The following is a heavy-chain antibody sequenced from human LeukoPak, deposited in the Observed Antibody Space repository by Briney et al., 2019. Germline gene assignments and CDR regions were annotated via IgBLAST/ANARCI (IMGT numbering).Heavy chain of an antibody. CDR3: AKEGPRRSGNYYDGFDI. CDR1: GFTFSTYG. D-gene: IGHD3-22*01. J-gene: IGHJ3*02. CDR2: ISDSGGST. V-gene: IGHV3-23*01. Sequence: GGTLRLSCTGSGFTFSTYGMSWVRQAPGKGLEWVSAISDSGGSTFYADSVKGRFTISRDNSKNTLYLQMNSLRAEDTAVYYCAKEGPRRSGNYYDGFDIWGQGTMVTVSS.